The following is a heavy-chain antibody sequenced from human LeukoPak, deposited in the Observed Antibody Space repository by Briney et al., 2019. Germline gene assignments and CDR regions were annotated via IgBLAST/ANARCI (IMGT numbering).Heavy chain of an antibody. Sequence: GGSLRLSCAASGFTFSSYGMHWVRQAPGKGLEWVAVISYDGSNKYYADSVKGRFTISRDNSKNTLYLQMNSLRAEDTAVYYCARSPPLPYFDYWGQGTLVTVSS. J-gene: IGHJ4*02. CDR3: ARSPPLPYFDY. D-gene: IGHD5/OR15-5a*01. CDR1: GFTFSSYG. V-gene: IGHV3-30*03. CDR2: ISYDGSNK.